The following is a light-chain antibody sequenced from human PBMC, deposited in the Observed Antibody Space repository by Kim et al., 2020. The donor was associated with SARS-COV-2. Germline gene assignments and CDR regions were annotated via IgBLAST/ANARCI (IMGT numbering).Light chain of an antibody. CDR2: NAS. CDR1: QSGSSK. CDR3: HHYYNWPRT. Sequence: VSPGERATPSCRASQSGSSKLAWYQQKPGQGPRLLIYNASTRATGIPAGFSGSGSGTEFTLTISRLQSEDFAVYYCHHYYNWPRTFGQGTKVEIK. J-gene: IGKJ1*01. V-gene: IGKV3-15*01.